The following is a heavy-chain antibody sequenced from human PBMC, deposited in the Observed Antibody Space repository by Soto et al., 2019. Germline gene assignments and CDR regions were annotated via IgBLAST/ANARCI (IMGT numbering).Heavy chain of an antibody. J-gene: IGHJ4*02. Sequence: QVQLVESGGGVVQPGRSLRLSCAASGFTFSSYGMHWVRQAPGKGLEWVAVIGYDGGNTYYAASVKGVFTHSRDNSKNTLYLQKNSLRAEDTAVYYCARHMNGIAGHFDYWGKGTLVFFSS. CDR2: IGYDGGNT. V-gene: IGHV3-33*01. CDR3: ARHMNGIAGHFDY. CDR1: GFTFSSYG. D-gene: IGHD6-13*01.